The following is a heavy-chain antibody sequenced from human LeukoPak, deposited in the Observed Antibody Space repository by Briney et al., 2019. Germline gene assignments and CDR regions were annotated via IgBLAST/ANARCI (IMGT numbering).Heavy chain of an antibody. CDR1: GFTFSSYA. CDR3: AKDRGQLVPKYNWFDP. D-gene: IGHD6-6*01. V-gene: IGHV3-23*01. CDR2: ISSSGSST. J-gene: IGHJ5*02. Sequence: PGGSLRLSCAASGFTFSSYAMNWVRQAPGKGLEWVSAISSSGSSTYYADSVKGRFTISRDNSKNTLYLQMNSLRAEETAVYYCAKDRGQLVPKYNWFDPWGRGTLVTVSS.